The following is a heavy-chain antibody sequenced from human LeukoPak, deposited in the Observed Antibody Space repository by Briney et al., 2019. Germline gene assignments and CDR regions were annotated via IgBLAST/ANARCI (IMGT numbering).Heavy chain of an antibody. Sequence: SETLSLTCAVYGGSFSGYYWSWIRQPPGKGLEWIGEINHSGSTNYNPSLTSRVTISVDTSKNQFSLKLSSVTAADTAVYYCAKGYPRAFDIWGQGTMVTVSS. J-gene: IGHJ3*02. D-gene: IGHD5-18*01. CDR1: GGSFSGYY. V-gene: IGHV4-34*01. CDR3: AKGYPRAFDI. CDR2: INHSGST.